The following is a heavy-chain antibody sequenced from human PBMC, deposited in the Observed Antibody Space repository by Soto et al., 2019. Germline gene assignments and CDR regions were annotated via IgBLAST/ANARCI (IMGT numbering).Heavy chain of an antibody. Sequence: QVQLVQSGAEVKKPGASVKVSCKASGYTFTSYGISWVRQAPGQGLEWMGWISAYNGNTNYAQKLQGRVTMTTDTATSTASRELRSLRSDDTAVYYCAREAAVAGMGSPEAEYFQHWGQGTLVTVSS. CDR3: AREAAVAGMGSPEAEYFQH. D-gene: IGHD6-19*01. CDR2: ISAYNGNT. V-gene: IGHV1-18*01. J-gene: IGHJ1*01. CDR1: GYTFTSYG.